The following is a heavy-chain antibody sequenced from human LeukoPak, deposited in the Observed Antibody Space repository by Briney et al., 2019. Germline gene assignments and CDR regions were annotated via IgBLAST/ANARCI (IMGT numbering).Heavy chain of an antibody. V-gene: IGHV3-66*02. CDR2: IYSGGST. CDR1: GFTVSSNY. Sequence: GGSLRLSCAASGFTVSSNYMSWVRQAPGKGLEWVSVIYSGGSTYYADSVKGRFTISRDNSKNTLYLQMNSLRAEDTAVYYCARDYVWGSYRPPGYWGQGTLVTVSS. CDR3: ARDYVWGSYRPPGY. J-gene: IGHJ4*02. D-gene: IGHD3-16*02.